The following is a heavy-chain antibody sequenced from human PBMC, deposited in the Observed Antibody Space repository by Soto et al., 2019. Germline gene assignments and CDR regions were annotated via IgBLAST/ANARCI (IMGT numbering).Heavy chain of an antibody. J-gene: IGHJ5*02. CDR1: GGTFSSYA. D-gene: IGHD3-22*01. CDR2: IIPIFGTA. V-gene: IGHV1-69*01. CDR3: ARDRSGYYPNWFDP. Sequence: KVSCKASGGTFSSYAISWVRQAPGQGLEWMGGIIPIFGTANYAQKFQGRVTITADESTSTAYMELSSLRSEDTAVYYCARDRSGYYPNWFDPWGQGTLVTVSS.